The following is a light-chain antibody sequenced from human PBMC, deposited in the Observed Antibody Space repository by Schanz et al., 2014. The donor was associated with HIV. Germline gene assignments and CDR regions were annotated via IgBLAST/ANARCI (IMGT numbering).Light chain of an antibody. J-gene: IGLJ3*02. CDR2: EVN. Sequence: QSALTQPPSASGSPGQSVTISCTGTSRDIGSYNFVSWYQHHPAESPKLIIYEVNKRPSGVPNRFSGSKSGNTASLTVSGLQADDEADYYCQSFDSSLSGSVFGGGTKLTV. V-gene: IGLV2-8*01. CDR1: SRDIGSYNF. CDR3: QSFDSSLSGSV.